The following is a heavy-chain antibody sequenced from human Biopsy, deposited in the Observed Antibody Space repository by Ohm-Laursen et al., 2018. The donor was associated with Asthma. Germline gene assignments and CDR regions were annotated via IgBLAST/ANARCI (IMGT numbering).Heavy chain of an antibody. CDR3: ASDFPKDYVRYNFQF. Sequence: SVKVSCKFSGYSLTDLSMHWVRQAPGQGLEWMGGHDHEEGGTVNARRSQGRVTMTEDTSTDTAYMELSSLSSDDTAVYYCASDFPKDYVRYNFQFWGQGTLVTVSS. CDR2: HDHEEGGT. J-gene: IGHJ4*02. D-gene: IGHD4-17*01. V-gene: IGHV1-24*01. CDR1: GYSLTDLS.